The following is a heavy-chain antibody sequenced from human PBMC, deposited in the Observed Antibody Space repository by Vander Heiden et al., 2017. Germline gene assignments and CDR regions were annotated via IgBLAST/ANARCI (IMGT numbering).Heavy chain of an antibody. V-gene: IGHV3-53*01. D-gene: IGHD5-18*01. CDR2: IYSGGST. CDR3: AKGGYSYGYIDY. J-gene: IGHJ4*02. Sequence: EVQLLESGGGLLQPGGSLSLSCAASGFTVSSNHLSWGRQAQGKGVEWVSVIYSGGSTYYADSVKGRFTISRDNSKNTLYLQMNGLRAEDTAVYYCAKGGYSYGYIDYWGQGTLVTVSS. CDR1: GFTVSSNH.